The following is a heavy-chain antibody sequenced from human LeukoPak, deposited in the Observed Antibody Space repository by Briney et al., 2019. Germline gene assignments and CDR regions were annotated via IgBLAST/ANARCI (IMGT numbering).Heavy chain of an antibody. Sequence: GASVKVSCKASEYTFTAYYMHWVRQAPGQGLEWMGWINPNSGGTNYAQKFQGRVTMTRDTSISTAYMELSRLRSDDTAVYYCARAGGYGSGSYYYYMDVWGKGTTVTVSS. CDR1: EYTFTAYY. J-gene: IGHJ6*03. CDR2: INPNSGGT. CDR3: ARAGGYGSGSYYYYMDV. D-gene: IGHD3-10*01. V-gene: IGHV1-2*02.